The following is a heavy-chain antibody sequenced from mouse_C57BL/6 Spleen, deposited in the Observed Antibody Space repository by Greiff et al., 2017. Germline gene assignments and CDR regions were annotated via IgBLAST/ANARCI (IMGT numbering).Heavy chain of an antibody. Sequence: EVQLVESGPGLVKPSQSLSLTCSVTGYSITSGYYWNWIRQFPGNKLEWMGYISYDGSNNYNPSLKNRISITRDTSKNQFFLKLNSVTTEDTATYYCARDRDYYGSSPWFAYWGQGTLVTVSA. J-gene: IGHJ3*01. CDR3: ARDRDYYGSSPWFAY. D-gene: IGHD1-1*01. V-gene: IGHV3-6*01. CDR2: ISYDGSN. CDR1: GYSITSGYY.